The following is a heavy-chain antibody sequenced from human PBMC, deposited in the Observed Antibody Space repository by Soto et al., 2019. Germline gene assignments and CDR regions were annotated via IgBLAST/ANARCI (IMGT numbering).Heavy chain of an antibody. Sequence: GGSLRLSCAASGFTFTSYAMSWVRQAPGKGLEWVSAISGSGGSTYYADSVKGRFTISRDNSKNTLYLQMNSLRAEDTAVYYSAKAWYSSSWYFVYWGQGTLVTVSS. CDR3: AKAWYSSSWYFVY. J-gene: IGHJ4*02. CDR2: ISGSGGST. V-gene: IGHV3-23*01. D-gene: IGHD6-13*01. CDR1: GFTFTSYA.